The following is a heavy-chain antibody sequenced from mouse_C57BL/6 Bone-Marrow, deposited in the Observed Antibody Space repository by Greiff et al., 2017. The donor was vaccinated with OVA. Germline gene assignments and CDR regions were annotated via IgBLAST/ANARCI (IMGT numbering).Heavy chain of an antibody. D-gene: IGHD2-3*01. Sequence: QVQLQQPGAELVRPGSSVTLSCKASGYTFTSYWMDWVKQRPGQGLEWIGNIYPSDSETHYNQKFKDKATLTVDKSSSTAYMQLSSLTSEDSAVYYCARDGYYGLDYWGQGTTLTVSS. CDR1: GYTFTSYW. J-gene: IGHJ2*01. V-gene: IGHV1-61*01. CDR2: IYPSDSET. CDR3: ARDGYYGLDY.